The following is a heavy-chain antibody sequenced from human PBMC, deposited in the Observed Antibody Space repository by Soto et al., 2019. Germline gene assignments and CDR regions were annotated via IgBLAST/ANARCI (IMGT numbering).Heavy chain of an antibody. V-gene: IGHV1-3*01. Sequence: QVQLVQSGAEVKKPGASEKVSCKASAYTFTHYSMHWVRHAPGQRLEWMGAINAGNGNTKYSQKFQGRVTMTSDTSASTAYMELSSMRSEDTAVYYCSRRGSREDTDSGTYAFDIWGQGTMVTVSS. D-gene: IGHD6-19*01. CDR3: SRRGSREDTDSGTYAFDI. CDR1: AYTFTHYS. J-gene: IGHJ3*02. CDR2: INAGNGNT.